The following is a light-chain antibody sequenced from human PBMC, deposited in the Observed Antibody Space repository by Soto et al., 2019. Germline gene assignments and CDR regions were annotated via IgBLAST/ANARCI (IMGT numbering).Light chain of an antibody. Sequence: DIQMTQSPSSLSASVGDNVTMSCRASQNILTYLNWYQQNPGRAPKLLIFGAPILQDGVPSRFSGIGSGTEFTLTITSLRPEDFATYFCQQTYRSPFTFGPGTKGDVK. CDR2: GAP. CDR3: QQTYRSPFT. V-gene: IGKV1-39*01. J-gene: IGKJ3*01. CDR1: QNILTY.